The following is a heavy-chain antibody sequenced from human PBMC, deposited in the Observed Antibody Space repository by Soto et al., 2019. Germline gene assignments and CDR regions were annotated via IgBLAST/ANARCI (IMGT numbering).Heavy chain of an antibody. J-gene: IGHJ5*02. V-gene: IGHV3-30*18. CDR3: AKDSPPNCSGGSCYAPGA. CDR2: ISYDGSNK. CDR1: GFTFSSYG. Sequence: QVQLVESGGGVVQPGRSLRLSCAASGFTFSSYGMHWVRQAPGKGLEWVAVISYDGSNKYYADSVKGRFTISRDNSKNTLYLQMNSLRAEDTAVYYCAKDSPPNCSGGSCYAPGAWGQGTLVTVS. D-gene: IGHD2-15*01.